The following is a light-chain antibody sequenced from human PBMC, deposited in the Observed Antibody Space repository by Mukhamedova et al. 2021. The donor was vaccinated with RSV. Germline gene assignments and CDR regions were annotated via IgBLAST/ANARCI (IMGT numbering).Light chain of an antibody. CDR3: GTWDDSLSGPGWV. Sequence: LLIFSDNRRPSGVPDRFSGSRSATSASLAISGLQSEDEADYYCGTWDDSLSGPGWVFGTGTKVTVL. CDR2: SDN. V-gene: IGLV1-44*01. J-gene: IGLJ1*01.